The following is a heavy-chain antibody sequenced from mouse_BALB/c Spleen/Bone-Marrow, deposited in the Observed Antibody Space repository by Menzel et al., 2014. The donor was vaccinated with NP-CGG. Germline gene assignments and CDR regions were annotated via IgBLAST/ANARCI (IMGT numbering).Heavy chain of an antibody. CDR2: IDPSDSYT. D-gene: IGHD2-1*01. J-gene: IGHJ2*01. V-gene: IGHV1-69*02. CDR3: ARGVYGNSGY. Sequence: QVQLKESGAELVKPGASVKLSCKASGYTFTSYWMHWVKQRPGQVLERIGEIDPSDSYTNYNQKFKGKATLTVDKSSSTAYMQLSSVTSEDSAVYYCARGVYGNSGYWGQGTTLTVSS. CDR1: GYTFTSYW.